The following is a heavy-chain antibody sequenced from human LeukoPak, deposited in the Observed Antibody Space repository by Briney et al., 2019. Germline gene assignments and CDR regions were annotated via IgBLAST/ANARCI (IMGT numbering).Heavy chain of an antibody. CDR2: IYTSGST. V-gene: IGHV4-61*02. Sequence: SETLSLTCTVSGSSISSGSYYWSWIRQPAGKGLEWIGRIYTSGSTNYNPSLKSRVTISVDTSKNQFSLKLSSVTAADTAVYYCARDYGSGVGWFDPWGQGTLVTVSS. CDR1: GSSISSGSYY. CDR3: ARDYGSGVGWFDP. D-gene: IGHD3-10*01. J-gene: IGHJ5*02.